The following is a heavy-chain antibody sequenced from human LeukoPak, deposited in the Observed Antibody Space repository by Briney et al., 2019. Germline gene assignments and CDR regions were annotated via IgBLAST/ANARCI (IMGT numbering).Heavy chain of an antibody. D-gene: IGHD3-10*01. CDR3: ARLCYYGSGSYRVMVRFDY. CDR1: GASISGTAYY. V-gene: IGHV4-39*01. J-gene: IGHJ4*02. Sequence: SETLSLTCTVSGASISGTAYYWGWVRQPPRKGLEWIGNIYYSGSTYYNASLQSRVTISIDTSKNQFSLRLSSVTAADTAMYYCARLCYYGSGSYRVMVRFDYWGQGTLVTVSS. CDR2: IYYSGST.